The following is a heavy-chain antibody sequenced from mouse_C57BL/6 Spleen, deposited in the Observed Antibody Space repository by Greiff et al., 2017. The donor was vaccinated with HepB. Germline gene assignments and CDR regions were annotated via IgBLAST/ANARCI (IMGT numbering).Heavy chain of an antibody. CDR2: INPSSGYT. Sequence: VQLQQSGAELARPGASVKMSCKASGYTFTSYTMPWVKQRPGQGLEWIGYINPSSGYTKYNQKFKDKATLTADKSSSTAYVQLSSLTSEDYAVYYCASAGDGSAWFAYWGQGTLVTVSA. D-gene: IGHD1-1*01. J-gene: IGHJ3*01. CDR1: GYTFTSYT. CDR3: ASAGDGSAWFAY. V-gene: IGHV1-4*01.